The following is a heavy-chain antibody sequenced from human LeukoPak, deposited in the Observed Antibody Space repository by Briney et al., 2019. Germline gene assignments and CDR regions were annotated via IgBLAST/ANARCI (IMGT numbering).Heavy chain of an antibody. CDR3: ARDSRSGYSGYDYKNAFDI. CDR2: IYSGGST. Sequence: GGSLRLSCAASGFTVSSNYMSWVRQAPGKGLEWVSVIYSGGSTYYADSVKGRFTISRDNSKNTLYLQMNSLRAEDTAVYYCARDSRSGYSGYDYKNAFDIWGQGTMVTVSS. V-gene: IGHV3-53*01. CDR1: GFTVSSNY. J-gene: IGHJ3*02. D-gene: IGHD5-12*01.